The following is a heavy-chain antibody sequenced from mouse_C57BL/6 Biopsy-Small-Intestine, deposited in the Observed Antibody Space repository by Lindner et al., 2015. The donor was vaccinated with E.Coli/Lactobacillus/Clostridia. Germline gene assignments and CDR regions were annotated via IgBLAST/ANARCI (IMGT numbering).Heavy chain of an antibody. Sequence: VQLQESGGGLVQPGGSLSLSCAASGFTFTDYYMSWVRQPPGKALEWLGFIRNKANGYTTEYSASVKGRFTISRDNSQSILYPQMNALRAEDSATYYCARYMDYWGQGTSVTVSS. V-gene: IGHV7-3*01. CDR3: ARYMDY. J-gene: IGHJ4*01. CDR2: IRNKANGYTT. CDR1: GFTFTDYY.